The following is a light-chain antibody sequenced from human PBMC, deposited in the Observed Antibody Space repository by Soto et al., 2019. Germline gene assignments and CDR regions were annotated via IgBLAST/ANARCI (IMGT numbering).Light chain of an antibody. CDR3: QQRRT. V-gene: IGKV1-39*01. CDR1: QSISRY. Sequence: DIQMTQSPSSLSASVGDRVTITCRASQSISRYLNWYQQKPGKAPKLLIYAASSLQSGVPSRFSGSGSGTEFTLTISSLQPEDFATYYCQQRRTFGQGTKLEIK. CDR2: AAS. J-gene: IGKJ2*02.